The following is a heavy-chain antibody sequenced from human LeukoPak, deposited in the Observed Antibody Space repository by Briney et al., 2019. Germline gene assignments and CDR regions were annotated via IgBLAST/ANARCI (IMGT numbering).Heavy chain of an antibody. Sequence: SETLSLTCTVSAYSISSGYYWGWIRQPPGKGLEWIGSIYHSGSTYYNPSLKSRVTISIDTSKNQFSLNLTSVTAADMAVYYCARQYDYWGQGTLVTVSS. V-gene: IGHV4-38-2*02. CDR1: AYSISSGYY. CDR3: ARQYDY. D-gene: IGHD2-2*01. CDR2: IYHSGST. J-gene: IGHJ4*02.